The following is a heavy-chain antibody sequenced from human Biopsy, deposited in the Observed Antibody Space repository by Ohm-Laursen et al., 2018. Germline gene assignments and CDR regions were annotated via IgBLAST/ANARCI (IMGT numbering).Heavy chain of an antibody. Sequence: ASVKVSCKTSGYPFTFYEINWVRQATGQGLEWLGWMNPDSGNTGSAQKFHDRVTMTMNTSINTAYLELSSLRSEDTAVYYCARFDIGFDKWGQGTLVTVSS. J-gene: IGHJ4*02. D-gene: IGHD2-15*01. CDR2: MNPDSGNT. CDR1: GYPFTFYE. V-gene: IGHV1-8*01. CDR3: ARFDIGFDK.